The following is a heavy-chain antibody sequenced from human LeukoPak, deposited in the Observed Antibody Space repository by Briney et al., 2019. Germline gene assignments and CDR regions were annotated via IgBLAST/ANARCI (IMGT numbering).Heavy chain of an antibody. V-gene: IGHV3-48*04. D-gene: IGHD3-10*01. J-gene: IGHJ4*02. CDR2: ISSSSSTI. Sequence: PGGSLRLSCAASGFTFSSYSMNWVRQAPGKGLEWVSYISSSSSTIYYADSVKGRFTISRDNAKNSLYLQMNSLRAEDTAVYYCAREGPGASEWFGELFQGFFDYWGQGTLVTVSS. CDR3: AREGPGASEWFGELFQGFFDY. CDR1: GFTFSSYS.